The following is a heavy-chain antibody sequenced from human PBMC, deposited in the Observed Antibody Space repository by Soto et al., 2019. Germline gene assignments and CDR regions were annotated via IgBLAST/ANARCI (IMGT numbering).Heavy chain of an antibody. CDR2: FDPEDGET. V-gene: IGHV1-24*01. CDR3: ATSGYCSSTSCYKDAFDI. J-gene: IGHJ3*02. CDR1: GYTLTELS. D-gene: IGHD2-2*02. Sequence: ASVKVSCKVSGYTLTELSMHSVRQAPGKGLEWMGGFDPEDGETIYAQKFQGRVTMTEDTSTDTAYMELSGLRSEDTAVYYCATSGYCSSTSCYKDAFDIWGQGTMVTVSS.